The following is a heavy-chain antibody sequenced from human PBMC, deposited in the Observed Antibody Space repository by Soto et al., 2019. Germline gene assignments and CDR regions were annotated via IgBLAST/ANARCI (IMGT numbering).Heavy chain of an antibody. J-gene: IGHJ6*02. CDR3: ARPHGSSTICYSHYYYGMDV. Sequence: QVQLVQSGAEVKKPGASVKVSCKASGYTFTSYDINWVRQATGQGLEWMGWMNPNSCNTDYAQKFQCRVTMTRNTSISIAYMLLSSLRSEDTAVYYCARPHGSSTICYSHYYYGMDVWVQGTTVTASS. D-gene: IGHD2-2*01. V-gene: IGHV1-8*01. CDR2: MNPNSCNT. CDR1: GYTFTSYD.